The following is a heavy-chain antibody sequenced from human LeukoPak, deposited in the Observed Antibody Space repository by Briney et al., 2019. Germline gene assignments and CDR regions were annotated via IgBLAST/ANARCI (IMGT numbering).Heavy chain of an antibody. CDR3: ARGVNWFDP. CDR1: GGYIFTSFY. CDR2: IYYSGNT. Sequence: SETLSLTCTVSGGYIFTSFYWAWIRQPPGKGLEWIGSIYYSGNTYYNPSLRSRVTISVDTSKNQFSLSLNSVSAADTGVYYCARGVNWFDPWGQGTLVTVSS. J-gene: IGHJ5*02. V-gene: IGHV4-39*01.